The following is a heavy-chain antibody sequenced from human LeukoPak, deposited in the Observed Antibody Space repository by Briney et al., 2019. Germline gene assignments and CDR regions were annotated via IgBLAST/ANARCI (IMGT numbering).Heavy chain of an antibody. CDR3: ARDLSVGSKPDLGFDY. CDR1: ELTLSSNY. V-gene: IGHV3-53*01. D-gene: IGHD1-26*01. CDR2: IYSGGST. Sequence: GGSLRLSCAASELTLSSNYMSWIRQAPGRGLEWVSFIYSGGSTYYADSVRGRFIISRDNSKNTLYLQMNSLRAEDTAVYYCARDLSVGSKPDLGFDYWGQGTLVTVSS. J-gene: IGHJ4*02.